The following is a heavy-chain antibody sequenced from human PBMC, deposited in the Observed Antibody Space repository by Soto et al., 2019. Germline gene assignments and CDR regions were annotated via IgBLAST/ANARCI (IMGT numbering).Heavy chain of an antibody. D-gene: IGHD6-19*01. CDR1: GYTFTSYA. Sequence: ASVKVSCKASGYTFTSYAMHWVRQAPGQRLEWMGWINAGNGNTKYSQKFQGRVTITRDTSASTAYMELSSLRSEDTAVYYCARLHSSGRPHSNIDYRGQGTLVTVSS. CDR2: INAGNGNT. J-gene: IGHJ4*02. V-gene: IGHV1-3*01. CDR3: ARLHSSGRPHSNIDY.